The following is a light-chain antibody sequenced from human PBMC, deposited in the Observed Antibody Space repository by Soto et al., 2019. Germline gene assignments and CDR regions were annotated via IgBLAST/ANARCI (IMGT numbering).Light chain of an antibody. J-gene: IGKJ5*01. Sequence: EIVLTQSRATLSLSPGERATLSCRASQSVSSYLAWYQQKPGQAPRLHIYDASNKATGIPARFSGSGSGTDFTLTISSLEPEDFATYYCQQRSKWPLTFGQGTRLEIK. CDR2: DAS. CDR1: QSVSSY. CDR3: QQRSKWPLT. V-gene: IGKV3-11*01.